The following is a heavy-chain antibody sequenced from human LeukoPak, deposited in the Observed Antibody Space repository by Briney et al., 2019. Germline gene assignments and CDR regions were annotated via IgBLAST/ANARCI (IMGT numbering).Heavy chain of an antibody. V-gene: IGHV4-38-2*02. CDR1: GYSLSSGFF. CDR3: ARAQDFSDSSGPNYLDF. J-gene: IGHJ4*02. CDR2: FSHRGGS. Sequence: SETLSPTCTVSGYSLSSGFFCDWIRQSPGKGLEWIGSFSHRGGSYHNPSLKSRVTISVDTSKNQLSLKLLSVTAADTAVYYCARAQDFSDSSGPNYLDFWGQGILVTVSS. D-gene: IGHD3-22*01.